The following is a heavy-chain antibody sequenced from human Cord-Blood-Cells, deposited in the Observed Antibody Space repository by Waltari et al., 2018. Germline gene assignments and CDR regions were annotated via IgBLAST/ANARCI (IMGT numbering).Heavy chain of an antibody. Sequence: QLQLQESGPGLVKPSETLSLTCTVPGGSISSSSSYWGWIRQPPGKGLEWIGSIYYSGSTYYNPSLKSRVTISVDTSKNQFSLKLSSVTAADTAVYYCASRLIYGDYVGPDYWGQGTLVTVSS. D-gene: IGHD4-17*01. V-gene: IGHV4-39*01. J-gene: IGHJ4*02. CDR2: IYYSGST. CDR3: ASRLIYGDYVGPDY. CDR1: GGSISSSSSY.